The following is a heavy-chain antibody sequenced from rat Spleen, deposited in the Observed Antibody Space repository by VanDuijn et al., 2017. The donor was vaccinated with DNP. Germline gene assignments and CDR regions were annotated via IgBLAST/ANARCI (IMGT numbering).Heavy chain of an antibody. V-gene: IGHV5-25*01. CDR3: AIHDNSDFDY. J-gene: IGHJ2*01. D-gene: IGHD1-10*01. CDR1: GFTFSNYD. CDR2: VNTGGGIT. Sequence: EVQLVESGGGLLQPGRSLKLSCAVSGFTFSNYDMAWVRQAPSRGLEWVASVNTGGGITYYRDSVKGRFIVSRDNAKSTLDLQMDSLRSEDTATYFCAIHDNSDFDYWGQGVMVTVSS.